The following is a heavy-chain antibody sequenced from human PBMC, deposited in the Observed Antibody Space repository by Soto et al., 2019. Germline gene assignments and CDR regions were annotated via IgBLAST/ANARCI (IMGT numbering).Heavy chain of an antibody. Sequence: QVQLVESGGGVVQPGRSLRLSCAASGFTFSSYAMHWVRQAPGKGLEWVAVISYDGSNKYYADSVKGRFTISRDNSKNTLYLQMNSLRAEDTAVYYCARAILPDTAMVSGFYYGMDVW. CDR3: ARAILPDTAMVSGFYYGMDV. CDR2: ISYDGSNK. V-gene: IGHV3-30-3*01. CDR1: GFTFSSYA. D-gene: IGHD5-18*01. J-gene: IGHJ6*01.